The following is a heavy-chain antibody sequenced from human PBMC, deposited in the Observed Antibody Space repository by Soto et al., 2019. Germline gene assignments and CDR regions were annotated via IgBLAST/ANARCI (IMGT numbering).Heavy chain of an antibody. CDR2: IYYSGSTYYNPSLET. CDR1: GGSISSGGYY. V-gene: IGHV4-31*03. Sequence: QVQLQESGPGLVKPSQTLSLTCTVSGGSISSGGYYWSWVRQHPGKGLEWIGYIYYSGSTYYNPSLETYYNPSLKSRLTISVDTSKNQFSLKLSSVTAADTAVYYCARFATTTVTNLFDYWGQGTLVTVSS. J-gene: IGHJ4*02. CDR3: ARFATTTVTNLFDY. D-gene: IGHD4-17*01.